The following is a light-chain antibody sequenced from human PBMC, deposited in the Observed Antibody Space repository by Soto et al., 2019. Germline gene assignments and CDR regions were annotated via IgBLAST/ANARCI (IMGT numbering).Light chain of an antibody. CDR2: GAS. J-gene: IGKJ2*01. CDR1: QSVSSN. CDR3: QQYNSYST. Sequence: EIVMTQSPATLSVSPGERATLSCRASQSVSSNLAWYQQKPGQAPRLLIYGASTRATGIPARFSGSGSGTEFTLTISSLQSEDFAVYYCQQYNSYSTFGQGTKLEMK. V-gene: IGKV3-15*01.